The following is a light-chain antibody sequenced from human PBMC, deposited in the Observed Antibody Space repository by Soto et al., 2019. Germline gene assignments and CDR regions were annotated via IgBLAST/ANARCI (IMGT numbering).Light chain of an antibody. J-gene: IGLJ3*02. Sequence: QSALTQPRSVSGSPGQSVTISCTGTSSDVGGYNSVSWYQQHPDKAPKLMIYDVNKRPSGVPDRFSGSKSGNTASLTISGLQAEDEADYYCCSYAGSPWVFGGGTKVTVL. V-gene: IGLV2-11*01. CDR1: SSDVGGYNS. CDR3: CSYAGSPWV. CDR2: DVN.